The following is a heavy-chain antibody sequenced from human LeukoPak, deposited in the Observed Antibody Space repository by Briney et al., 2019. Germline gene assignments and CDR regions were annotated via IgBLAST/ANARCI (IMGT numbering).Heavy chain of an antibody. J-gene: IGHJ5*02. CDR3: LYMVRGVHT. CDR2: MNPNSGNT. Sequence: ASVKVSCKASGYTFTSYAMHWVRQATGQGLEWMGWMNPNSGNTGYAQKFQGRVTMTRNTSISTAYMELSSLRSEDTAVYYCLYMVRGVHTWGQGTLVTVSS. V-gene: IGHV1-8*01. CDR1: GYTFTSYA. D-gene: IGHD3-10*01.